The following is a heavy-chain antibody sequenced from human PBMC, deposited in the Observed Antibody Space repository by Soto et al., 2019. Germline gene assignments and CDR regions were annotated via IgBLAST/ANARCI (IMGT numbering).Heavy chain of an antibody. V-gene: IGHV3-30*18. J-gene: IGHJ4*02. CDR3: AKGRAPHTCPFD. D-gene: IGHD2-2*02. Sequence: QVQLVESGGGVVQPGRSLRLSCAASGFTFSSYGMHWVRQAPGKGLEWVAVISYDGSNKYYADSVKGRFTISRDNSKNTLYLQMNSLRAEDTAGYYCAKGRAPHTCPFDWGQGTLVTVSS. CDR1: GFTFSSYG. CDR2: ISYDGSNK.